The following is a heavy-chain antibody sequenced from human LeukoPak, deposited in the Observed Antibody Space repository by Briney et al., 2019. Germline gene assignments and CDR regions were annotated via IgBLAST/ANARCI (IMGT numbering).Heavy chain of an antibody. V-gene: IGHV3-7*01. CDR3: ARSRSGYYEDY. Sequence: WVIHDTEKGLQWVANIKEDGSEKYYVDSVKGRFTISRDNAKNSLSLQVNSLSAEDTAVYYCARSRSGYYEDYWGQGTLVTVSS. D-gene: IGHD3-22*01. CDR2: IKEDGSEK. J-gene: IGHJ4*02.